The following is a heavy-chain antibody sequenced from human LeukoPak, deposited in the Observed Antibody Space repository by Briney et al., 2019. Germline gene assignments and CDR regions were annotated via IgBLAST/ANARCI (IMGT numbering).Heavy chain of an antibody. D-gene: IGHD3-3*01. CDR1: GFTFSSYW. CDR2: IKQDGSEK. J-gene: IGHJ6*02. V-gene: IGHV3-7*01. CDR3: ARMSYDFCSGYYSPYYYYGMDV. Sequence: GGSLRLSCAASGFTFSSYWMSWVRQAPGKGLEWVANIKQDGSEKYYVDSVKGRFTISRDNAKNSLYLQMNSLRAEDTAVYYCARMSYDFCSGYYSPYYYYGMDVWGQGTTVTVSS.